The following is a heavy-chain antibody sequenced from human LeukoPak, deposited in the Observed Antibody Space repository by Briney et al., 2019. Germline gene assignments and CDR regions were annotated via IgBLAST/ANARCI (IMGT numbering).Heavy chain of an antibody. CDR3: ARVGAYSYEGDY. Sequence: PSETLSLTCTVSGGPISSYYWSWIRQPPGKGLEWIGYIYYSGSTNYNPSLKSRVTISVDTSKNQFSLKLSSVTAADTAVYYCARVGAYSYEGDYWGQGTLVTVSS. J-gene: IGHJ4*02. CDR2: IYYSGST. V-gene: IGHV4-59*01. D-gene: IGHD5-18*01. CDR1: GGPISSYY.